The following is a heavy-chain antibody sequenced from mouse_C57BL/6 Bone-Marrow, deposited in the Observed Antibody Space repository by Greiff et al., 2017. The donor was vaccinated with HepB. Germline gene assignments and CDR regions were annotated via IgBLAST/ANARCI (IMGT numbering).Heavy chain of an antibody. V-gene: IGHV1-15*01. CDR1: GYTFTDYE. J-gene: IGHJ2*01. Sequence: VQLQQSGAELVRPGASVTLSCEASGYTFTDYEMHWVKQTPVHGLEWIGAIDPETGGTAYNQKFKGKAILTADKSSSTAYMELRSLTSEDSAVYYCTRPAYLGYWGQGTTLTVSS. CDR2: IDPETGGT. CDR3: TRPAYLGY.